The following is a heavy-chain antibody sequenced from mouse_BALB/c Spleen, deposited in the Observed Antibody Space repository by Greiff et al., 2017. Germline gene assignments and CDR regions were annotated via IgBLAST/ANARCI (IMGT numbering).Heavy chain of an antibody. CDR1: GYSITSDYA. CDR3: ARGGLRPFAY. V-gene: IGHV3-2*02. Sequence: EVQGVESGPGLVKPSQSLSLTCTVTGYSITSDYAWNWIRQFPGNKLEWMGYISYSGSTSYNPSLKSRISITRDTSKNQFFLQLNSVTTEDTATYYCARGGLRPFAYWGQGTLVTVSA. J-gene: IGHJ3*01. CDR2: ISYSGST. D-gene: IGHD1-2*01.